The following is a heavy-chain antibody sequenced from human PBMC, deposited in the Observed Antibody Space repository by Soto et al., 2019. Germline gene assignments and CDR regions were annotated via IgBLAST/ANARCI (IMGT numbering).Heavy chain of an antibody. Sequence: QVQQVESGGGVVQPGRSLRLSCAASGFTFSSYGMHWVRQAPGKGLEWVAVISYDGSNKYYADSVKGRFTISRDNSKNTLYLQMNSLRAEDTAVYYCAKDLGCSDLDYWGQGTLVTVSS. CDR1: GFTFSSYG. J-gene: IGHJ4*02. D-gene: IGHD6-19*01. CDR3: AKDLGCSDLDY. V-gene: IGHV3-30*18. CDR2: ISYDGSNK.